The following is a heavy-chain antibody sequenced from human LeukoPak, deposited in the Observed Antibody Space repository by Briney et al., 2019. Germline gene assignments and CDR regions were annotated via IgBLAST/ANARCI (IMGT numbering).Heavy chain of an antibody. CDR3: ARDSAGNDY. CDR1: GFTFSTYW. V-gene: IGHV3-7*01. CDR2: IKQDGSEK. Sequence: GGSLRLSCAASGFTFSTYWMSWVRQAPGKGLEWAANIKQDGSEKSYVDSVKGRFTISRDNAKNSLYLQMNSLRAEDTAMYYCARDSAGNDYWGQGTLVTVSS. J-gene: IGHJ4*02. D-gene: IGHD6-13*01.